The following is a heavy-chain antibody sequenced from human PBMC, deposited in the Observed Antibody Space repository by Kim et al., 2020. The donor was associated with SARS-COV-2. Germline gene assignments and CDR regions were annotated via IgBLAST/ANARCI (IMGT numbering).Heavy chain of an antibody. CDR3: AKDGGSYLDY. CDR1: GFTFSSYG. CDR2: ISYDGSNK. V-gene: IGHV3-30*18. Sequence: GGSLRLSCAASGFTFSSYGMHWVRQAPGKGLEWVAVISYDGSNKYYADSVKSRFTISRDNSKNTLYLQMNSLRAEDTAVYYCAKDGGSYLDYWGQGTLVTVSS. J-gene: IGHJ4*02. D-gene: IGHD1-26*01.